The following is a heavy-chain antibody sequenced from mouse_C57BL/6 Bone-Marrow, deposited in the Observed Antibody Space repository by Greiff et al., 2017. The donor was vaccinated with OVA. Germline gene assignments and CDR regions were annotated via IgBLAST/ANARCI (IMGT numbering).Heavy chain of an antibody. Sequence: QVQLKQPGAELVRPGTSVKLSCKASGYTFTSYWMHWVKQRPGQGLEWIGVIDPSDSYTNYNQKFKGKATLTVDTSSSTAYMQLSSLTSEDSAVYYCARGGYFDGWGTGTTVTVSS. CDR2: IDPSDSYT. CDR3: ARGGYFDG. CDR1: GYTFTSYW. J-gene: IGHJ1*03. V-gene: IGHV1-59*01.